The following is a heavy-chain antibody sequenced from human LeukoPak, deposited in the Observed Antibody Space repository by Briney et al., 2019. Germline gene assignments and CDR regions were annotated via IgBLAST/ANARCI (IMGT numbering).Heavy chain of an antibody. CDR2: IGGTGDDT. D-gene: IGHD3-10*01. CDR3: AKDGVSYNRRWDWFDP. Sequence: GGSLRLSCAASGFTFSDYAMSWVRQAPGEGLEWVSSIGGTGDDTFYADSVKGRFTISRDNSKNTLYLHLSSLRAEDTAVYYCAKDGVSYNRRWDWFDPWGQGTLLTVSS. J-gene: IGHJ5*02. CDR1: GFTFSDYA. V-gene: IGHV3-23*01.